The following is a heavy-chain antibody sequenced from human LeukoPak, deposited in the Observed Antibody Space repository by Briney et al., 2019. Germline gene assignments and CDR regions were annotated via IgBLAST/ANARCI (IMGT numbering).Heavy chain of an antibody. Sequence: PGGSLRLSCAASGFTVSSNYMSWVRQAPGKGLEWVSVIYSGGSTYYADSVKGRFTISRDNSKNALYLQMNSLRAEDTAVYYCARARGSYRADYFDYWGQGTLVTVSS. V-gene: IGHV3-66*01. CDR2: IYSGGST. CDR3: ARARGSYRADYFDY. D-gene: IGHD3-16*02. J-gene: IGHJ4*02. CDR1: GFTVSSNY.